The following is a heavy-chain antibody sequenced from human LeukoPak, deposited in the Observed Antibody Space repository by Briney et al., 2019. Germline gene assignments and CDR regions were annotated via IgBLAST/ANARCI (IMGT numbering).Heavy chain of an antibody. J-gene: IGHJ4*02. Sequence: GGSLRLSCAASGLTVSTNYMSWVRQAPGKGLEWVSAISGSGGSTYYADSVKGRFTISRDNSKNTLYLQMNSLRAEDTAVYYCAKGGLRGPMGYWGQGTLVTVSS. CDR2: ISGSGGST. V-gene: IGHV3-23*01. CDR3: AKGGLRGPMGY. D-gene: IGHD5-12*01. CDR1: GLTVSTNY.